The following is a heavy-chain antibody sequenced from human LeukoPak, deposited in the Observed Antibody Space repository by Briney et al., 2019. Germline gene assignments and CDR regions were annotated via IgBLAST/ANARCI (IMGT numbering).Heavy chain of an antibody. J-gene: IGHJ4*02. CDR1: GFTFSSYA. Sequence: PGGSLRLSCAASGFTFSSYAMSWVRQAPGKGLEWVSAISGSGGSTYYADSVKGRFTISRDNSKNTLYLQMNSLRAEDTAVYYCASERVVVVAAELMYWGQGTLVTVSS. CDR2: ISGSGGST. D-gene: IGHD2-15*01. CDR3: ASERVVVVAAELMY. V-gene: IGHV3-23*01.